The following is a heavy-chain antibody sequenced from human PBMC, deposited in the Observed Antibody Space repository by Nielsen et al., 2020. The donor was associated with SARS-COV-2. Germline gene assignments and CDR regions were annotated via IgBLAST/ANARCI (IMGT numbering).Heavy chain of an antibody. D-gene: IGHD3-3*01. CDR2: ISGGSDTI. V-gene: IGHV3-48*04. Sequence: GGSLRLSCAASGITFTGYSMSWVRQAPGKGLEWVSYISGGSDTIYYADSVKGRFTISRDNAKNSLYLQMNSLRAEDTAVYYCVRDSSVVIWSGYPVDWGQGTLVTVSS. CDR1: GITFTGYS. J-gene: IGHJ4*02. CDR3: VRDSSVVIWSGYPVD.